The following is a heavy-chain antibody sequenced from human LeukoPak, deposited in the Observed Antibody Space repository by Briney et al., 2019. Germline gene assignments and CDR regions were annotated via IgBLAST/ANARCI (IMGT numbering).Heavy chain of an antibody. J-gene: IGHJ3*02. V-gene: IGHV5-51*01. Sequence: KDGESLKFSGKGSGYRFTSYWIGWVGQMPGKGLEWMGIIYPGDSDTRYSPSFQGQVTISADNSISTAYLQWSSLKASDTAMYYCARGTTGITGTHKWGDAFDIWGQGTMVTVSS. D-gene: IGHD1-7*01. CDR1: GYRFTSYW. CDR2: IYPGDSDT. CDR3: ARGTTGITGTHKWGDAFDI.